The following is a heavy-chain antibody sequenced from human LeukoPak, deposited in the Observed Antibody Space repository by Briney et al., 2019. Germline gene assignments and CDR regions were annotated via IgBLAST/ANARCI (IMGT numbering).Heavy chain of an antibody. CDR3: ARGWLQYRFDY. D-gene: IGHD5-24*01. J-gene: IGHJ4*02. CDR2: INPSGGST. CDR1: GYTFTSYG. V-gene: IGHV1-46*01. Sequence: ASVKVSCKASGYTFTSYGISWVRQAPGQGLEWMGIINPSGGSTSYAQKFQGRVTMTRDMSTSTVYMELSSLRSEDTAVYYCARGWLQYRFDYWGQGTLVTVSS.